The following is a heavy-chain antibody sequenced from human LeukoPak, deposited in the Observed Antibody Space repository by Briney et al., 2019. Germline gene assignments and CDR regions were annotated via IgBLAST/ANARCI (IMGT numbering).Heavy chain of an antibody. J-gene: IGHJ4*02. D-gene: IGHD1-26*01. CDR3: AKGRGSSARYYFDY. CDR2: ISWNSGSI. CDR1: GFTFDDYA. Sequence: GGSLRLSCAASGFTFDDYAMHWVRQAPGKGLEWVSGISWNSGSIGYADSVKGRFTISRDNAKNSLYLQMNSLRAEDTALYYCAKGRGSSARYYFDYWGREPWSPSPQ. V-gene: IGHV3-9*01.